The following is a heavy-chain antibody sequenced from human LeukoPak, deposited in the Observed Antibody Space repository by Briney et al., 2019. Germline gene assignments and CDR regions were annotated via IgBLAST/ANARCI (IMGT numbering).Heavy chain of an antibody. CDR3: ARGRFSGSPRDLDY. J-gene: IGHJ4*02. CDR2: ISFDGKSI. D-gene: IGHD1-26*01. V-gene: IGHV3-30*04. CDR1: GFTFSTYA. Sequence: PGGSLRLSCAASGFTFSTYAVHWVRQAPGKGLEWVAVISFDGKSIFYADSMKGRFTISRDNSKNTLYLQMNSLRAEDTAVYHCARGRFSGSPRDLDYWGQGTLVTVSS.